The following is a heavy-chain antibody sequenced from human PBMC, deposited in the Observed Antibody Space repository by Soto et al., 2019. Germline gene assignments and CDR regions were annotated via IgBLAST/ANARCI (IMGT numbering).Heavy chain of an antibody. CDR1: GGSFSGYY. Sequence: SETLSLTCAVYGGSFSGYYWSWIRQPPGKGLEWIGEINHSGSTNYNPSLKSRVTISVDTSKNQFSLKLSSVTAADTAVYYCASSRYDFWSGYFEDYYYYMDVWGKGTTVTVSS. J-gene: IGHJ6*03. V-gene: IGHV4-34*01. D-gene: IGHD3-3*01. CDR3: ASSRYDFWSGYFEDYYYYMDV. CDR2: INHSGST.